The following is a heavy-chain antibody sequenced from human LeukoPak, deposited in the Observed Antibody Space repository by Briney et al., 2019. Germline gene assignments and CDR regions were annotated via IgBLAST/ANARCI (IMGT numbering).Heavy chain of an antibody. CDR1: GGSISSSIYY. J-gene: IGHJ4*02. V-gene: IGHV4-39*07. CDR2: FSSGGSA. Sequence: PSETLSLTCIVPGGSISSSIYYWAWIRQSPGKGLEWIGTFSSGGSAYYNPSLTSQVSISKDTSDNQFSLRLYSVTAADTAVYYCARKQTGTMYDVWGQGTQVTVSS. CDR3: ARKQTGTMYDV. D-gene: IGHD1-7*01.